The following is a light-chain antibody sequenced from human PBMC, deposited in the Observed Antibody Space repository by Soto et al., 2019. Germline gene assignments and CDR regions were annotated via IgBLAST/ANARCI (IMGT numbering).Light chain of an antibody. CDR1: GSHIESYNL. Sequence: QSALTQPASVSGSPGQSITISCSGTGSHIESYNLVSWYQQHPGKAPKLIIYEVIKRPSGVSNRFSGSRSGNTASLTISGLQAEDEADYYCCSYAGSSTYVFGTGTKLTVL. V-gene: IGLV2-23*02. CDR3: CSYAGSSTYV. J-gene: IGLJ1*01. CDR2: EVI.